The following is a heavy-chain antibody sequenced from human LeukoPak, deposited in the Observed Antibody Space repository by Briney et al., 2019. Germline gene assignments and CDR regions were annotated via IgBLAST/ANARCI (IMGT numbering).Heavy chain of an antibody. CDR3: ARGFRGDNFDY. CDR1: GGSISSSSYY. D-gene: IGHD7-27*01. CDR2: MYHSGST. Sequence: SETLSLTCTVSGGSISSSSYYWGWIRQPPGKGLEWIGTMYHSGSTNYNPSLKSRVTISVDTSKNQVSLKLSSVTAADTAVYFCARGFRGDNFDYWGQGTLVTVSS. J-gene: IGHJ4*02. V-gene: IGHV4-39*07.